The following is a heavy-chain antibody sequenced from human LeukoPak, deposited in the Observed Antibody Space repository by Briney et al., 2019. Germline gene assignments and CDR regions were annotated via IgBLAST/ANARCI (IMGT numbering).Heavy chain of an antibody. CDR1: GFTFRSYS. CDR3: ARNLKTGTTFTALGY. V-gene: IGHV3-21*01. J-gene: IGHJ4*02. CDR2: ICSSSRYI. D-gene: IGHD1-1*01. Sequence: GGSLRLFCAASGFTFRSYSMNWVRQAPGKGGEWVSSICSSSRYIYYADSVKGRFTISRDNAKNSLYLQMNSLRAEDTAVYYCARNLKTGTTFTALGYWGQGTLVTVSS.